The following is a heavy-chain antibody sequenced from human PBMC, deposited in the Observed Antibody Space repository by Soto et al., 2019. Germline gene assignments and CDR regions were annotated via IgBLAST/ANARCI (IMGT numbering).Heavy chain of an antibody. CDR2: INLSGST. CDR1: GGSFSGYY. J-gene: IGHJ5*02. Sequence: QVQLQQWGAGLLKPSETLSLTCAVYGGSFSGYYWSWIRQPPGKGLEWIGEINLSGSTNYNPSLKSRVTISVDTSKNQFSLKLSSVTAADTAVYYCARVGSSSWYNWFDPWGQGTLVTVSS. D-gene: IGHD6-13*01. CDR3: ARVGSSSWYNWFDP. V-gene: IGHV4-34*01.